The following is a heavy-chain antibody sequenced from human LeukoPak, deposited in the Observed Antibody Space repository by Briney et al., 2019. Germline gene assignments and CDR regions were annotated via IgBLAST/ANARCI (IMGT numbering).Heavy chain of an antibody. D-gene: IGHD3-10*01. CDR3: ARGRGLYYYGSGSRRNYFDY. V-gene: IGHV4-34*01. CDR2: INHSGST. J-gene: IGHJ4*02. CDR1: GGSFSGYY. Sequence: PSETLSLTCAVYGGSFSGYYWSWIRQPPVKGLEWIGEINHSGSTNYNPSLKSRVTISVDTSKNQFSLKLSSVTAADTAVYYCARGRGLYYYGSGSRRNYFDYWGQGTLVTVSS.